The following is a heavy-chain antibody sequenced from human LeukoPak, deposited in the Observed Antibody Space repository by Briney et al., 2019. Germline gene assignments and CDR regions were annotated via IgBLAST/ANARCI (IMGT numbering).Heavy chain of an antibody. CDR2: ISGSGGST. Sequence: VGSLRLSCAASGFTFSSYAMSWVRQAPGKGLQWDSAISGSGGSTYYADSVKGRFTISRDNSKNTLYLQMNSLRAEDTAVYYCAKGGYSCYDSFMYFDYSGQGTLVTVSS. J-gene: IGHJ4*02. V-gene: IGHV3-23*01. D-gene: IGHD5-12*01. CDR1: GFTFSSYA. CDR3: AKGGYSCYDSFMYFDY.